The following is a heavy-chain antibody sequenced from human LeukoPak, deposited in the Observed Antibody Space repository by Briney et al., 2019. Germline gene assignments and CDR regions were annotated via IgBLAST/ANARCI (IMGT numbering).Heavy chain of an antibody. V-gene: IGHV3-7*01. CDR1: GFTFSQYC. D-gene: IGHD2-21*01. Sequence: HPEGPLRLSCAASGFTFSQYCMSCPREAPGKGREGVANIKQDGSQKYCVHSVKGRFTISRENAQNSLYLQMNSLRVEHTAVYYCVREEYGGHLWWWGQGSPVTVYS. CDR3: VREEYGGHLWW. J-gene: IGHJ1*01. CDR2: IKQDGSQK.